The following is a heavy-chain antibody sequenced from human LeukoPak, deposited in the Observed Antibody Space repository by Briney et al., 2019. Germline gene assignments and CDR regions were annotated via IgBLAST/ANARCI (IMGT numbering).Heavy chain of an antibody. D-gene: IGHD6-13*01. J-gene: IGHJ6*03. Sequence: ASVKVSCKVSGYTLTELSMHWVRQAPGKGLEWRGGFDPEDGETIYAQKFQGRVTMTEDTSTDTAYMELSSLRSEDTAVYYCARGGSSSPLGGPLDYYYMDVWGKGTTVTVSS. CDR1: GYTLTELS. V-gene: IGHV1-24*01. CDR2: FDPEDGET. CDR3: ARGGSSSPLGGPLDYYYMDV.